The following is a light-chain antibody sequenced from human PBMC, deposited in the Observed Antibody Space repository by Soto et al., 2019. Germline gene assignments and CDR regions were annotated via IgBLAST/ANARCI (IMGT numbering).Light chain of an antibody. CDR1: SSDVGNYNY. J-gene: IGLJ3*02. V-gene: IGLV2-14*03. CDR2: DVS. Sequence: QSVLTQPASVSGSPGQSITISCTGTSSDVGNYNYVSWYQHHPGKAPKLIIYDVSNRPSGVSNRFSGSKSDNTASLTISGLQSEDEADYYCSSYTSRSTLVFGGGTQLTV. CDR3: SSYTSRSTLV.